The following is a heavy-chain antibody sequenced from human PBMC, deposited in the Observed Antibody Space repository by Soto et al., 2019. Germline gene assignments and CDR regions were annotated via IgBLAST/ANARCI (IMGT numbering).Heavy chain of an antibody. CDR1: GGSISSYY. J-gene: IGHJ4*02. D-gene: IGHD7-27*01. Sequence: SETLSHTCTVPGGSISSYYWSWIRQPPGKGLEWIGYIYYSGSTNYNPSLKSRVTISVDTSKNQFSLKLSSVTAADTAVYYCARRWGRTFDYWGQGTLVTVS. CDR3: ARRWGRTFDY. CDR2: IYYSGST. V-gene: IGHV4-59*08.